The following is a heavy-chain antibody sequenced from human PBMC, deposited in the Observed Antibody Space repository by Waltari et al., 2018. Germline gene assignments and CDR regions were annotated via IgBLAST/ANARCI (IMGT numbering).Heavy chain of an antibody. V-gene: IGHV1-69*01. CDR2: IIPIFGTA. CDR3: ARVPYLRVAGGYYYYYMDV. J-gene: IGHJ6*03. CDR1: GGTFSSYV. Sequence: QVQLVQSGAEVKKPGSSVKVSCKASGGTFSSYVNTRVPRAARNTPWGLGWMGGIIPIFGTANYAQKFQGRVTITADESTSTAYMELSSLRSEDTAVYYCARVPYLRVAGGYYYYYMDVWGKGTTVTVSS. D-gene: IGHD1-26*01.